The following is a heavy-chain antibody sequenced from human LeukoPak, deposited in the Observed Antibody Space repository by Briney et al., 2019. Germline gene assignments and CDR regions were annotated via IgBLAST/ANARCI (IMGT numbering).Heavy chain of an antibody. D-gene: IGHD3-10*01. V-gene: IGHV3-30*18. CDR3: AKDSHGSFDY. CDR2: ISYDGSNK. CDR1: GFTFSNYG. J-gene: IGHJ4*02. Sequence: GGSLRLSCAASGFTFSNYGMHWVRQAPGKGLEWVAVISYDGSNKYYEDSVKGRFTNSRDNSKNTLYLQMNSLRAEDTAVYYCAKDSHGSFDYWGQGTLVTVSS.